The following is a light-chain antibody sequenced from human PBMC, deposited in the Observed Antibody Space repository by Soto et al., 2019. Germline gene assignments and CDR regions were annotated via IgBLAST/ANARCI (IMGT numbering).Light chain of an antibody. Sequence: QSVLTQPASVSGPPGQSITICCTGTSRGVGIYNLESWYQLHPDKVPKLIIYEDTKRPSGISSRFSGSESGITAFLTISGLQAEDEADYYCCSYAGSSTYVFGAGTKVT. CDR2: EDT. J-gene: IGLJ1*01. CDR1: SRGVGIYNL. V-gene: IGLV2-23*01. CDR3: CSYAGSSTYV.